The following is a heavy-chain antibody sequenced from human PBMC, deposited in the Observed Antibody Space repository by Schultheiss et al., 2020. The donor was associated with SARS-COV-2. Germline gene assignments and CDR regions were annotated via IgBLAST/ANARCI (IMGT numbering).Heavy chain of an antibody. CDR3: ARDVRTTVTGTYNWLDF. D-gene: IGHD6-19*01. CDR1: RFTFSSYW. V-gene: IGHV3-9*01. Sequence: GGSLRLSCAASRFTFSSYWMTWVRQTPGKGLEWVSGIGWNSASIGYADSVKGRFTISRDNAKKYLYLQMNSLRAEDTAFYYCARDVRTTVTGTYNWLDFWGQGILVTVSS. CDR2: IGWNSASI. J-gene: IGHJ5*01.